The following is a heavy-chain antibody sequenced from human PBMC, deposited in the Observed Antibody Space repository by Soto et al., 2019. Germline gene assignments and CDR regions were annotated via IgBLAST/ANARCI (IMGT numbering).Heavy chain of an antibody. V-gene: IGHV3-15*01. D-gene: IGHD2-15*01. CDR1: GFTFSNAW. CDR2: IKSKTDGGTT. J-gene: IGHJ4*02. Sequence: EVQLVESGGGLVKPGGSLRLSCAASGFTFSNAWMSWVRQAPGKGLEWVGRIKSKTDGGTTDYAAPVKGRFSISRDDSKNTLYLQMNSLKTEDTAVYYCTTDIRVVVAATRGFDYWGQGNLVTVSS. CDR3: TTDIRVVVAATRGFDY.